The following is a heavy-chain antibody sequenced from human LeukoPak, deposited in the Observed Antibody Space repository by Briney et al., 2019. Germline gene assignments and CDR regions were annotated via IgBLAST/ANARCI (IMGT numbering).Heavy chain of an antibody. CDR3: ARDYGVSVYYQPGRN. V-gene: IGHV3-30*03. J-gene: IGHJ4*02. CDR2: ISYDGSNK. Sequence: PGGSLRLSCAASGFTFSSYGMHWVRQAPGKGLEWVAVISYDGSNKYYADSVKGRFTISRDNSKNTLYLQMNSLRAEDTAVYYCARDYGVSVYYQPGRNWGQGTLVTVSS. CDR1: GFTFSSYG. D-gene: IGHD3-22*01.